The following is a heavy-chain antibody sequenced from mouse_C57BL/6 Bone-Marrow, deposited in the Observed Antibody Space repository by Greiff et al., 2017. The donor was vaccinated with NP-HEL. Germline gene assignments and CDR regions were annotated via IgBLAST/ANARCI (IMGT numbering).Heavy chain of an antibody. CDR3: TITFSITTYWYFDV. J-gene: IGHJ1*03. V-gene: IGHV14-1*01. CDR1: GFNIKDYY. D-gene: IGHD1-1*01. CDR2: IDPEDGDT. Sequence: SGAELVRPGASVKLSCTASGFNIKDYYMHWVKQRPEQGLEWIGRIDPEDGDTEYAPKFQGKATMTADTSSNTAYLQLSSLTSEDTAVYYCTITFSITTYWYFDVWGTGTTVTVSS.